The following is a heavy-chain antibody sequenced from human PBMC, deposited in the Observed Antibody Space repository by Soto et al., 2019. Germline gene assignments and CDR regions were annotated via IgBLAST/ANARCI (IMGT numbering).Heavy chain of an antibody. V-gene: IGHV4-39*01. CDR1: GGSISSSSYY. CDR3: ASGIAVAGKPFDY. Sequence: PSETLSLTCTVSGGSISSSSYYWGWIRQPPGKGLEWIGSIYYSGSTYYNPSLKSRVTISVDTSKNQFSLKLSSVTAADTAVYYCASGIAVAGKPFDYWGQGTLVTVSS. D-gene: IGHD6-19*01. CDR2: IYYSGST. J-gene: IGHJ4*02.